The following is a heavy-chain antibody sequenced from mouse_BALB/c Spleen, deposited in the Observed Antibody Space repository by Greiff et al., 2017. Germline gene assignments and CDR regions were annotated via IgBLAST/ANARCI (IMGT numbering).Heavy chain of an antibody. CDR2: IYPGDGDT. CDR1: GYAFSSYW. D-gene: IGHD2-2*01. CDR3: ARVGGYDGDFDY. Sequence: QVQLQQSGAELVRPGSSVKISCKASGYAFSSYWMNWVKQRPGQGLEWIGQIYPGDGDTNYNGKFKGKATLTADKSSSTAYMQLSSLTSEDSAVYFCARVGGYDGDFDYWGQGTTLTVSS. V-gene: IGHV1-80*01. J-gene: IGHJ2*01.